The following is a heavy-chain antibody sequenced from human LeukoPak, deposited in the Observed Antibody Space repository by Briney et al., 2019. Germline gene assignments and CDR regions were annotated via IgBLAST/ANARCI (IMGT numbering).Heavy chain of an antibody. Sequence: SETLSLTCTVSGGSISSYYWSWIRQPPGKGLEWIGYIYYSGSTNYNPSLKSLVTISVDTSKNQFSLRLSSVTAADTAVYYCARGTGYYYYGMDVWGQGTTVTVSS. CDR2: IYYSGST. CDR3: ARGTGYYYYGMDV. CDR1: GGSISSYY. J-gene: IGHJ6*02. D-gene: IGHD1-14*01. V-gene: IGHV4-59*01.